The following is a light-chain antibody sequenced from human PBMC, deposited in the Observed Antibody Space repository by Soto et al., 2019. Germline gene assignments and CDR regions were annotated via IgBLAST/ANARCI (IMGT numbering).Light chain of an antibody. CDR3: QQTCSDIS. V-gene: IGKV1-39*01. Sequence: DIQLTQYPSSLSASVGDTVTITCRASQTISTYLRWYHQKPGRAPNLLIYNASTLHSGVPSKFGGSGSGTDFTLTISGLQPEDVATYHCQQTCSDISFGGGTKVE. CDR1: QTISTY. J-gene: IGKJ4*01. CDR2: NAS.